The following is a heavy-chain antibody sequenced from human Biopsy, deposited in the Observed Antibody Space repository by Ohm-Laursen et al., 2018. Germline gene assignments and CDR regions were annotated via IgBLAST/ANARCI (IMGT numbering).Heavy chain of an antibody. V-gene: IGHV1-2*02. CDR3: ARDLLEWSLPS. CDR2: IYPNSGDT. CDR1: GDAFLGYY. J-gene: IGHJ4*02. D-gene: IGHD3-3*01. Sequence: ASVKVSCKASGDAFLGYYLHWVRQAPGQGLEWMGSIYPNSGDTDFAQKFQGRVSMTRDTSVSTAYLELSSLRSDDTAIYYCARDLLEWSLPSWGQGALVTVSS.